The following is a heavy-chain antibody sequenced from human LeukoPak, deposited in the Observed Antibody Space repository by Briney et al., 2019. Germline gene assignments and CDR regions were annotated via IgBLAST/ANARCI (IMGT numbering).Heavy chain of an antibody. J-gene: IGHJ2*01. D-gene: IGHD4-17*01. V-gene: IGHV3-33*01. CDR1: GFTFSSFG. CDR2: IWSDGNNK. Sequence: GSLILSCAASGFTFSSFGMHWVRQAPGKGLGWVAVIWSDGNNKYYADSVKGRFTISRDNSKNTLYLQMNSLRAEDTAVYYCASLSAVTTNSLGYFNLWGRGTLVTVSS. CDR3: ASLSAVTTNSLGYFNL.